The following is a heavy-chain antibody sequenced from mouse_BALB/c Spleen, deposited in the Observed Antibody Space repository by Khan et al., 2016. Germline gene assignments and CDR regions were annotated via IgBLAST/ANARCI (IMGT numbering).Heavy chain of an antibody. V-gene: IGHV2-6-7*01. D-gene: IGHD2-4*01. CDR2: IWGDGNT. Sequence: QVQLKESGPGLVAPSQSLSITCTVSGFSLNGFGVNWVRQPPGKGLEWLGMIWGDGNTDYNSALKSRLSISKDNSKSQVFLKMNSLQTDDTARYYCASYYDYDGGFGYWGQGTLVTVSA. J-gene: IGHJ3*01. CDR3: ASYYDYDGGFGY. CDR1: GFSLNGFG.